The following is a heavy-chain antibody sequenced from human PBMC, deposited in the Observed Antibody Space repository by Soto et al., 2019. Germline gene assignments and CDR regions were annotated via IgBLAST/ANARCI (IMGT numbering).Heavy chain of an antibody. CDR1: GYTFTSYY. V-gene: IGHV1-46*03. Sequence: ASVKVSCKASGYTFTSYYMHWVRQAPGQGLEWMGIINPSGGSTSYAQKFQGRVTMTRATSTSTVYMELSSLRSEDTAVYYCAIWSVGSRQLDDWGQGTLVTVSS. J-gene: IGHJ4*02. D-gene: IGHD6-6*01. CDR3: AIWSVGSRQLDD. CDR2: INPSGGST.